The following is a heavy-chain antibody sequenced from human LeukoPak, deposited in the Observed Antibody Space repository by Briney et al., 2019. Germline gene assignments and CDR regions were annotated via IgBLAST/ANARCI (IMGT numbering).Heavy chain of an antibody. CDR3: ARSRVWYGSGSYSDY. J-gene: IGHJ4*02. CDR2: SRNKASSYTT. Sequence: GGSLRLSCAASGFKFSDHYIDWVRQAPGKGLEWVGRSRNKASSYTTEYAASVEGRFTISRDVSESSLYLQMNSLRAEDTAIYYCARSRVWYGSGSYSDYWGQGTLVTVSS. CDR1: GFKFSDHY. V-gene: IGHV3-72*01. D-gene: IGHD3-10*01.